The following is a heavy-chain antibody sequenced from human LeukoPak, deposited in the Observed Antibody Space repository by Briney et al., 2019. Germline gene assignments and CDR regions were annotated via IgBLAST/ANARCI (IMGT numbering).Heavy chain of an antibody. CDR1: GFTFSDYW. Sequence: GGSLSLSCAASGFTFSDYWMHWVRQVPGRGMVWVSRMSNDGTNTGYADSVRGRFTVSRDTAVNTLYLQINRLRIAGPAFSLCTSATLDVWEVFAHWGPGTLVTVSS. CDR3: TSATLDVWEVFAH. D-gene: IGHD2-8*01. V-gene: IGHV3-74*01. J-gene: IGHJ4*01. CDR2: MSNDGTNT.